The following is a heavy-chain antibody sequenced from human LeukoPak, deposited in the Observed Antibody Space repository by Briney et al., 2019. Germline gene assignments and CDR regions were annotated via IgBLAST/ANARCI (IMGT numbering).Heavy chain of an antibody. J-gene: IGHJ3*02. CDR2: FDPEDGET. CDR3: ATSMQRWLQWDAFDI. V-gene: IGHV1-24*01. Sequence: ASVKVSCKVSGYTLTELSMHWVRQAPGKGLEWMGGFDPEDGETIYAQKFQGRVTMTEDASTDTAYMELSSLRSEDTAVYYCATSMQRWLQWDAFDIRGQGTMVTVSS. CDR1: GYTLTELS. D-gene: IGHD5-24*01.